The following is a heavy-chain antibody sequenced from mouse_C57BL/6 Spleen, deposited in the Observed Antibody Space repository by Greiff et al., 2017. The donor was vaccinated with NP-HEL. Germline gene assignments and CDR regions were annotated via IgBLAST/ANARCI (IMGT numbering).Heavy chain of an antibody. V-gene: IGHV1-82*01. CDR2: IYPGDGDT. CDR1: GYAFSSSW. J-gene: IGHJ2*01. D-gene: IGHD1-1*01. CDR3: ARSGSSLDD. Sequence: VQLQQSGPELVKPGASVKISCKASGYAFSSSWMNWLKQRPGKGLEWIGRIYPGDGDTNYNGKFKGTATLTADKSSSTAYMQLSSLTSEDSAVYFCARSGSSLDDWGQGTTLTVYS.